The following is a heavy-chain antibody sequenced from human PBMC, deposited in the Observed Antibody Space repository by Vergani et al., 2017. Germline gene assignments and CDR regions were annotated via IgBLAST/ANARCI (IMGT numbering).Heavy chain of an antibody. J-gene: IGHJ6*02. D-gene: IGHD2-15*01. CDR1: GGTFSSYT. CDR3: ARGGGGSERYGMDV. Sequence: QVQLVQSGAEVKKPGSPVKVSCKASGGTFSSYTISGVRQAPGQGLEWMGRIISILGIANYAQKFQGRVTITADKSTSTAYMELCRLRSEDTAVYYCARGGGGSERYGMDVWGQGTTVTVSS. V-gene: IGHV1-69*02. CDR2: IISILGIA.